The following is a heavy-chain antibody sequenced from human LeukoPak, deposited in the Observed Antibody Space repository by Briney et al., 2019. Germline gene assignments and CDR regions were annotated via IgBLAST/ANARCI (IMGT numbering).Heavy chain of an antibody. V-gene: IGHV5-51*01. CDR1: GYSFTSYW. CDR3: ARMTYYDILGLPYAFDY. D-gene: IGHD3-9*01. CDR2: IYPGDSDT. Sequence: GESLKISCKGSGYSFTSYWIGWVRQMPGKGLEWMGIIYPGDSDTRYSPSFQGQVTISADKSISTAYLQWSSLKASDTAMYYCARMTYYDILGLPYAFDYWGQGTLVAVSS. J-gene: IGHJ4*02.